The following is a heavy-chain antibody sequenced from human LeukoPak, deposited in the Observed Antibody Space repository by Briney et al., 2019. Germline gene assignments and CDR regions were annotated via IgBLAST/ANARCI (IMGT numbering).Heavy chain of an antibody. D-gene: IGHD3-3*01. Sequence: SETLSLTRIVSGDSISTNIYYWGWIRQPPGKGLEWIGTSFNGGNTYYNPSLKSRVTIPIDASKNQFSLTLTSVTAEDTAVYYCATTSGYRNYYYYYVDVWGPGTTVTVSS. CDR2: SFNGGNT. V-gene: IGHV4-39*01. J-gene: IGHJ6*03. CDR3: ATTSGYRNYYYYYVDV. CDR1: GDSISTNIYY.